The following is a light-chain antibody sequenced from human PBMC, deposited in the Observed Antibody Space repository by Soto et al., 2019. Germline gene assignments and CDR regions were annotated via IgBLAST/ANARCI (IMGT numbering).Light chain of an antibody. CDR2: GAS. J-gene: IGKJ1*01. V-gene: IGKV3-20*01. CDR1: QSVSRK. CDR3: QQYAGSPRT. Sequence: EIVMTQSPATLSVSPGGGATLTCRASQSVSRKLAWYQQKPGQAPRLLISGASTRAAGISDRFSGSGSGTDFTLTINRVEPEDFAVYFCQQYAGSPRTFGQGTKVDIK.